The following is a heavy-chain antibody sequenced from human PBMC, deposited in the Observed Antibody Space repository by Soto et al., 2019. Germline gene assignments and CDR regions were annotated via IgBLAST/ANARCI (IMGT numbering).Heavy chain of an antibody. J-gene: IGHJ4*02. CDR2: IMPIFGTA. CDR3: ARGWGYDSTDYYYAY. CDR1: GGSFNRHT. V-gene: IGHV1-69*01. D-gene: IGHD3-22*01. Sequence: QVQLVQSGAEVRKPGSSVRVSCKASGGSFNRHTISWVRQAPGQVLEWMGGIMPIFGTANHAQKFQGRVTILADESTSTVYMELGSLRSDDTAIYYCARGWGYDSTDYYYAYWGQGTLVIVSS.